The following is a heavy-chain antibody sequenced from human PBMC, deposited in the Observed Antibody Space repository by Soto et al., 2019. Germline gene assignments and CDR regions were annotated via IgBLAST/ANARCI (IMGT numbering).Heavy chain of an antibody. V-gene: IGHV3-48*01. CDR1: GFTFRNYC. J-gene: IGHJ4*02. D-gene: IGHD2-15*01. CDR3: ARDGYCSGGSCYSVPVFDY. Sequence: GGSLILSCAAAGFTFRNYCMNWVRQAPGKGLEWVSYIGIGSSTKYYADSVKGRFTISRDNSKNTLYLQMNSLRAEDTAVYYCARDGYCSGGSCYSVPVFDYWGQGTLVTVSS. CDR2: IGIGSSTK.